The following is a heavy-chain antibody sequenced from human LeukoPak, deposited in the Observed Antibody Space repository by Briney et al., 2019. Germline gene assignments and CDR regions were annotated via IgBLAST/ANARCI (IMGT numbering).Heavy chain of an antibody. CDR2: IVPLFGTA. D-gene: IGHD2-8*01. CDR1: GYTFTGYY. V-gene: IGHV1-69*13. CDR3: ARGMVHFTQGDEYYYMDV. Sequence: GASVKVSCKASGYTFTGYYMHWVRQAPGQGLEWMGGIVPLFGTANYAQKFLGRVTITADESTSTVYIELSSLRHEDTAVYYCARGMVHFTQGDEYYYMDVWGKGTTVTVSS. J-gene: IGHJ6*03.